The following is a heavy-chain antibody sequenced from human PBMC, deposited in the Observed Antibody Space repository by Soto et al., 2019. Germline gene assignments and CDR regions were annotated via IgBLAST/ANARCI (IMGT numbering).Heavy chain of an antibody. CDR1: GFTFNSYW. D-gene: IGHD1-1*01. V-gene: IGHV3-74*01. CDR2: IDNDGSAT. Sequence: EVQLVESGGGLVQPGWSLRLSCVASGFTFNSYWMHWGRQAPGKGLEWVSRIDNDGSATTYADSVKGRFTISRDNAKNPLFLPMNTLRVDDTAVYYCASDNWNSHWGQGTLVTVSS. J-gene: IGHJ4*02. CDR3: ASDNWNSH.